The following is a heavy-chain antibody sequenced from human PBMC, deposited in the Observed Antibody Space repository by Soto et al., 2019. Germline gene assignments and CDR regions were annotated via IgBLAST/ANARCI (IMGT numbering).Heavy chain of an antibody. J-gene: IGHJ4*02. CDR2: ITGEGSSI. D-gene: IGHD1-7*01. CDR1: GFTFSSYW. CDR3: ASRNSEGGY. Sequence: EVQLVESGGGLVQPGGSLRLSCAASGFTFSSYWMHWVRQAPGKGLVWVSRITGEGSSINYADSVKGRVNISRDNAKNTLYLQMNILRAEDTAVYYGASRNSEGGYWCQGTLVTVSS. V-gene: IGHV3-74*01.